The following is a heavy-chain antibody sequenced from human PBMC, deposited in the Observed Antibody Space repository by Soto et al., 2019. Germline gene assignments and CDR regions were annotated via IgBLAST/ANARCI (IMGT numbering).Heavy chain of an antibody. Sequence: GASVKVSCKASGGTFGTYVISWVRQAPGQGLEWMGGIVPFFCTPDYAEKLQGRVTITADESTSTAYVVLSSRRSGDTAVYYCARARLAGMITHYYDAMDVWGGGTTVTVCS. CDR1: GGTFGTYV. CDR3: ARARLAGMITHYYDAMDV. V-gene: IGHV1-69*13. D-gene: IGHD3-16*01. CDR2: IVPFFCTP. J-gene: IGHJ6*02.